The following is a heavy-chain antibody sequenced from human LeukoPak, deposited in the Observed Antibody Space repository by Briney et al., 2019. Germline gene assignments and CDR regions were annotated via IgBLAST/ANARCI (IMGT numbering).Heavy chain of an antibody. J-gene: IGHJ2*01. CDR3: ARRVWFGESSHWSFEL. CDR2: INHSGST. CDR1: GGSFSGYY. V-gene: IGHV4-34*01. D-gene: IGHD3-10*01. Sequence: PSETLSLTCAVYGGSFSGYYWSWIRQPPGNGLEWMGEINHSGSTSYKPSLKSRVTISINTSKNQFSLKLSSVTAADTAVFYCARRVWFGESSHWSFELWGRGTLVTVSS.